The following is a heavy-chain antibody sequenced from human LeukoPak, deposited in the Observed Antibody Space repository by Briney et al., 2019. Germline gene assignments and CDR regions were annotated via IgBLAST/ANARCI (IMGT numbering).Heavy chain of an antibody. D-gene: IGHD2-2*01. Sequence: SVKVSCKASGGTFSSYAISWVRQAPGQGLEWKGRIIPIFGTANYAQKFQGRVTITTDESTSTAYMELSSLRSEDTAVYYCAREDIVVVPAARADYYYYMDVWGKGTTVTVSS. CDR3: AREDIVVVPAARADYYYYMDV. CDR2: IIPIFGTA. J-gene: IGHJ6*03. CDR1: GGTFSSYA. V-gene: IGHV1-69*05.